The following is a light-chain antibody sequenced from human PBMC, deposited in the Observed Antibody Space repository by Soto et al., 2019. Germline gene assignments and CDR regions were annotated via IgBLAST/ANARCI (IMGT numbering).Light chain of an antibody. CDR2: END. Sequence: QSALTQPPSVSAAPGQKVTISCSGSSSNIGNNYVSWYQQLPGTAPKLLIYENDKRPSGIPDRFSGSKSGTSASLAITGLQAEDEADYYCQSYDSSLSGYVFGTGTKVTVL. V-gene: IGLV1-51*02. CDR1: SSNIGNNY. J-gene: IGLJ1*01. CDR3: QSYDSSLSGYV.